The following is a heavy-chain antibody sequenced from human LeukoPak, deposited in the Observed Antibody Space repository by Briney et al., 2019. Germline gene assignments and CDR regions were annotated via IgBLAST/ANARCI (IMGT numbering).Heavy chain of an antibody. CDR3: SCASGSLPSHY. J-gene: IGHJ4*02. D-gene: IGHD3-10*01. CDR2: IRSKAYGGTT. V-gene: IGHV3-49*03. Sequence: GGSLRLSCTASGFTFGDYAVSWFRQASGQGLEWVGFIRSKAYGGTTEYDASVKGRFAISRDDSKSIAYLQMNSLKTEDTAVYYCSCASGSLPSHYWGQGTLVTVSS. CDR1: GFTFGDYA.